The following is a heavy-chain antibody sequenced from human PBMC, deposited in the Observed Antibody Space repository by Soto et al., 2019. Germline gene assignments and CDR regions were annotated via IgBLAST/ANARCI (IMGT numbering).Heavy chain of an antibody. CDR2: IIPIFGTT. D-gene: IGHD2-15*01. Sequence: GASVKVSCKASGTTFSNYAISWVRQAPGQGLEWMGGIIPIFGTTNYPQEFQGRLTITADESTSTVYMELSSLTSEDTAVYYCVARRYCSGGSCPDYFDYWGQGTLVTVSS. CDR3: VARRYCSGGSCPDYFDY. J-gene: IGHJ4*02. CDR1: GTTFSNYA. V-gene: IGHV1-69*13.